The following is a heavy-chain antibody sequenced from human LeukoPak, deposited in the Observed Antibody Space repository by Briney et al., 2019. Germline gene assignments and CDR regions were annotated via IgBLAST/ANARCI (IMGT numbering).Heavy chain of an antibody. D-gene: IGHD3-10*01. J-gene: IGHJ4*02. V-gene: IGHV3-23*01. Sequence: PGGSLRLSCAASGVTFSTYAMSWVRQTPEKGLEWVSAISGSGGSTYYADSVKGRFTISRDNSKNTLYLQMNRLRAEDTAVYYCAKDRGFGEYFPFFYWGQGTLVTVSS. CDR2: ISGSGGST. CDR3: AKDRGFGEYFPFFY. CDR1: GVTFSTYA.